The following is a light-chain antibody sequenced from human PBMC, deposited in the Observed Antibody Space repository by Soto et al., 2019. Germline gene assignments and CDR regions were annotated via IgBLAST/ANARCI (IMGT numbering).Light chain of an antibody. Sequence: EIVMTQSPLSLTVTPGEPASISCKSSQSLQHNNGNTLLDWYMQKPGQSPQLLLYLASRRAPGAPERVPGSGSGTDFTLRIRTVEGVEGASCDCMQALQTPRTGGQGTKLEI. CDR2: LAS. J-gene: IGKJ1*01. V-gene: IGKV2-28*01. CDR1: QSLQHNNGNTL. CDR3: MQALQTPRT.